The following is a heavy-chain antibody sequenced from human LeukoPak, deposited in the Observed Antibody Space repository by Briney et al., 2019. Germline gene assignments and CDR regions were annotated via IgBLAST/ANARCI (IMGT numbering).Heavy chain of an antibody. CDR3: ARDPSGEQWLVRGYFQH. D-gene: IGHD6-19*01. CDR1: GGSISSSSYY. V-gene: IGHV4-39*07. J-gene: IGHJ1*01. CDR2: IYYSGST. Sequence: KASETLSLTCTVSGGSISSSSYYWGWIRQPPGKGLEWIGSIYYSGSTYYNPSLKSRVTISVDTSNNQFSLKLSSVTAADTAVYYCARDPSGEQWLVRGYFQHWGQGTLITVSS.